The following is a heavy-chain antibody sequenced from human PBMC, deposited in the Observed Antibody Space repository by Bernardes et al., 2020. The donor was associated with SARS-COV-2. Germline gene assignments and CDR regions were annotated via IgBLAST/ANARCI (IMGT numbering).Heavy chain of an antibody. CDR3: ARSVGATSSTDF. Sequence: SETLSLTCTVSGGSTTSIRYYWGWILQTPGNGLEWIGTFFYSRTVHYNPSLRCRLTIAVDTSQNQFSLKLRSVTAAGTAIYYCARSVGATSSTDFWGQGTLVTVSS. J-gene: IGHJ4*02. V-gene: IGHV4-39*01. CDR2: FFYSRTV. CDR1: GGSTTSIRYY. D-gene: IGHD1-26*01.